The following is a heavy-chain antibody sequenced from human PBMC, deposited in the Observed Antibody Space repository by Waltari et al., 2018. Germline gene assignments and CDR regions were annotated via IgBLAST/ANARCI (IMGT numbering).Heavy chain of an antibody. CDR2: INPTSVNT. CDR3: ARDPAGPGSSSWYGWFDP. D-gene: IGHD6-13*01. J-gene: IGHJ5*02. Sequence: QVQLVQSGAEVKKPGASVKVSCKASGYTFTSYDINWVRQATGQGLEWMGWINPTSVNTGDAQKFQGRVTMTRNTSISTAYMELSSLRSEDTAVYYCARDPAGPGSSSWYGWFDPWGQGTLVTVSS. CDR1: GYTFTSYD. V-gene: IGHV1-8*01.